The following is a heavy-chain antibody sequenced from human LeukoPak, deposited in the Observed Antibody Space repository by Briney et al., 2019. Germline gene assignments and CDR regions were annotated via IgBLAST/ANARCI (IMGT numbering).Heavy chain of an antibody. Sequence: GGSLRLSCAASGFTVSINYMSRVRQAPGKGLEWVSSISSSSSYIYYADSVKGRFTISRDNAKNSLYLQMNSLRAEDTAVYYCARDNDYYDSSGLSADAFDIWGQGTMVTVSS. CDR3: ARDNDYYDSSGLSADAFDI. J-gene: IGHJ3*02. V-gene: IGHV3-21*01. D-gene: IGHD3-22*01. CDR2: ISSSSSYI. CDR1: GFTVSINY.